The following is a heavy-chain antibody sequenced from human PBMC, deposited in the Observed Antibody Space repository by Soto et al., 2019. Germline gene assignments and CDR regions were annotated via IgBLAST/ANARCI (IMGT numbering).Heavy chain of an antibody. CDR1: GGSISQYY. V-gene: IGHV4-4*07. D-gene: IGHD3-10*01. CDR3: ARGPGGFGDFSLDY. J-gene: IGHJ4*02. CDR2: IYSGGCT. Sequence: QVQLQESGPGLVKPSETLSLSCGVSGGSISQYYWSWIRQPAGKGLEWIGRIYSGGCTNYNPSLESRVTMSVDTSKNQFSLKRSSLTAADTAVYYCARGPGGFGDFSLDYWGQGTLVTVSS.